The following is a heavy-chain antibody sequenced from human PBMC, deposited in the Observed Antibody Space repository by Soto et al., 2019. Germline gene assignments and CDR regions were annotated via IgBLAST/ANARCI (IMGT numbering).Heavy chain of an antibody. V-gene: IGHV3-7*03. CDR3: ARGVFPFYGSGSYYPYFDY. D-gene: IGHD3-10*01. CDR2: IKQDGSEK. Sequence: PGGSLRLSCAASGFTFSSYWMSWVRQAPGKGLEWVANIKQDGSEKYYVDSVKGRFTISRDNAKNSLYLQMNSLRAEDTAVYYCARGVFPFYGSGSYYPYFDYWRQRTLVTVSS. CDR1: GFTFSSYW. J-gene: IGHJ4*02.